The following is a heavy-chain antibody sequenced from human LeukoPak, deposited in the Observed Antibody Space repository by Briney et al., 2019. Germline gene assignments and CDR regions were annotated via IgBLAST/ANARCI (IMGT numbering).Heavy chain of an antibody. J-gene: IGHJ4*02. D-gene: IGHD4-17*01. CDR2: INPNSGGT. V-gene: IGHV1-2*06. CDR3: ARGMLVGGDYIDDY. Sequence: GASVKVSCKASGYTFTGYYMHWVRQAPGQGLEWMGRINPNSGGTKYAQKFQGRVTVTRDTSISTAYMELSSLRSEDTAVYYCARGMLVGGDYIDDYWGQGTLVTVSS. CDR1: GYTFTGYY.